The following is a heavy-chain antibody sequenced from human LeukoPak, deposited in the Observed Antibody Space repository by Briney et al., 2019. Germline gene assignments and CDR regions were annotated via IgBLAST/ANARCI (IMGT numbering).Heavy chain of an antibody. CDR2: IWDDGSNK. D-gene: IGHD2-2*01. Sequence: PGGSLRLSCAASGFTFSSYGMHWVRQAPGKGLEWGAVIWDDGSNKYYADSVKGRFTISRDNSKSTLYLQMNSLRAEDTAVYYCARAEVPAAIRSGAFDIWGQGTMVTVSS. J-gene: IGHJ3*02. CDR3: ARAEVPAAIRSGAFDI. V-gene: IGHV3-33*01. CDR1: GFTFSSYG.